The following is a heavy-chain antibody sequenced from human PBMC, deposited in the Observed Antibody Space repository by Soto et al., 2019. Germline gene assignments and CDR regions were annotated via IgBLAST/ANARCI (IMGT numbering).Heavy chain of an antibody. CDR3: ASGDNNRWSDF. D-gene: IGHD6-13*01. V-gene: IGHV3-30*01. J-gene: IGHJ4*02. Sequence: QVQLVESGGGVVQPGRSLRLSCAASGFTFRSYAMDWVRQAPGKGLEWVAVISYEGTNKYYADSVKGRFTISRDNSKNTLSLQMNSLRPEDTAADYCASGDNNRWSDFWGQGTLVTVSS. CDR1: GFTFRSYA. CDR2: ISYEGTNK.